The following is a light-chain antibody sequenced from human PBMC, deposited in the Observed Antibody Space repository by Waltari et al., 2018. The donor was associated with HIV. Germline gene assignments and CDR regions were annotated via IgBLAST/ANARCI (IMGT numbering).Light chain of an antibody. CDR3: QQYYSTPYS. CDR1: QSVLYSSNNKNY. V-gene: IGKV4-1*01. Sequence: DIVMTQSPDSLAVSLGERATINCKSSQSVLYSSNNKNYLAWYQQKPGQPPKLLIYWASTRESGVPDRFSGSGSVTDFSLTISSLQAEDVAVYSCQQYYSTPYSFGQGTKLEIK. J-gene: IGKJ2*03. CDR2: WAS.